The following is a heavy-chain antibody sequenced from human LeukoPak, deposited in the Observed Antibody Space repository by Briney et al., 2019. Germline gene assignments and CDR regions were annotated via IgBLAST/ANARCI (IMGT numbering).Heavy chain of an antibody. V-gene: IGHV4-4*07. CDR3: ARDSPAYGDYELFDY. CDR1: GGSISSYY. CDR2: IYTSGST. D-gene: IGHD4-17*01. J-gene: IGHJ4*02. Sequence: NSSETLSPTCTVSGGSISSYYWSWIRQPAGKGLEWIGRIYTSGSTNYNPSLKSRVTMSVDTSKNQFSLKLSSVTAADTAVYYCARDSPAYGDYELFDYWGQGTLVTVSS.